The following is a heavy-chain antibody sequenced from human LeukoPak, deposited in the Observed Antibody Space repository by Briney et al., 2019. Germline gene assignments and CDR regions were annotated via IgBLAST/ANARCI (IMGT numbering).Heavy chain of an antibody. V-gene: IGHV1-2*02. CDR2: INPNSGGT. CDR3: ASKDCSSTSCHKKYYYYGMDV. Sequence: ASVKVSCKASGYTFTGYYMHWVRQAPGQGLEWMGWINPNSGGTNYAQKFQGRVTMTRDTSISTAYMELSRLRSDDTAVYYCASKDCSSTSCHKKYYYYGMDVWGQGTTVTVSS. J-gene: IGHJ6*02. CDR1: GYTFTGYY. D-gene: IGHD2-2*02.